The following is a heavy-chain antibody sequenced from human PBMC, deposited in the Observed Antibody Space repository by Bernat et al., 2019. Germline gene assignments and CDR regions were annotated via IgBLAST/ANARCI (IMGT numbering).Heavy chain of an antibody. V-gene: IGHV3-7*04. J-gene: IGHJ4*02. D-gene: IGHD3-9*01. Sequence: VQLVESGGGLVKPGGSLRLSCAASGFTFSDYYMSWIRQAPGKGLEWVANIKQDGSEKYYVDSVKGRFTISRDNAKNSLYLQMSSLRAEDTAVYYCARGAQYFRCWGQGTLVTVSS. CDR3: ARGAQYFRC. CDR2: IKQDGSEK. CDR1: GFTFSDYY.